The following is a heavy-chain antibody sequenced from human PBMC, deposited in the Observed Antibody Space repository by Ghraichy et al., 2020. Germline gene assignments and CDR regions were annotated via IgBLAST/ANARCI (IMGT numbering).Heavy chain of an antibody. CDR2: INPNSGGT. Sequence: ASVKVSCKASGYTFTGYYMHWVRQAPGQGLEWMGWINPNSGGTNYAQKFQDRVTMTRDTSISTAYMELSRLRSDDTAVYYCARALGRSQWLVTSSGYWGQGTLVTVSS. CDR3: ARALGRSQWLVTSSGY. J-gene: IGHJ4*02. V-gene: IGHV1-2*02. D-gene: IGHD6-19*01. CDR1: GYTFTGYY.